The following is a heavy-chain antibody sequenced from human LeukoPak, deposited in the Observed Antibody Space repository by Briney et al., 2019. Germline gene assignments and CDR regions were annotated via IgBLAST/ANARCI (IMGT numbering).Heavy chain of an antibody. CDR1: GSSVTDY. CDR3: ARLLKGRRITMIRGEEVYYSYYYIDV. D-gene: IGHD3-10*01. CDR2: IHYSGST. J-gene: IGHJ6*03. V-gene: IGHV4-39*07. Sequence: SETLSLTCSVSGSSVTDYWGWIRQPPGKGLEWIGTIHYSGSTYYDPSLKSRVTISGDTSKSHFSLRLTSVTAADTAVYYCARLLKGRRITMIRGEEVYYSYYYIDVWGKGATVTVSS.